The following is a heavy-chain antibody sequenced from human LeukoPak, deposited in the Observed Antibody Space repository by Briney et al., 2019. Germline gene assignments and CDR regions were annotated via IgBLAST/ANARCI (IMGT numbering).Heavy chain of an antibody. CDR1: GFTFNNAW. V-gene: IGHV3-15*07. J-gene: IGHJ4*02. D-gene: IGHD5-18*01. Sequence: PGGSLRLSCAASGFTFNNAWMNWVRQAPGKGLEWVGHIKGKTDGGTTDYAAPVKGRFTISRDDSKNTLYLQMNSLKTEDTAVYYCTTGYTWIQLWEDLDYWGQGTLVTVSS. CDR2: IKGKTDGGTT. CDR3: TTGYTWIQLWEDLDY.